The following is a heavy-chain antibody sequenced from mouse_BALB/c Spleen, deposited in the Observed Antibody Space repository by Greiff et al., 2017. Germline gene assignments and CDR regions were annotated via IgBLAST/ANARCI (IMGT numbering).Heavy chain of an antibody. CDR3: ARFGDYGSSFDY. V-gene: IGHV3-8*02. D-gene: IGHD1-1*01. J-gene: IGHJ2*01. Sequence: EVQLQQSGPSLVKPSQTLSLTCSVTGDSITSGYWNWIRKFPGNKLEYMGYINYSGSTYYNPSLKSRISVTRDTSKNQYYLQLNSVTTEDTATYYCARFGDYGSSFDYWGQGTTLTVSS. CDR2: INYSGST. CDR1: GDSITSGY.